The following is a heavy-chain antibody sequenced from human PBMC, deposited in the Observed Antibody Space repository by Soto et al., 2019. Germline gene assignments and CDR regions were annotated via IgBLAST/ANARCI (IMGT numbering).Heavy chain of an antibody. CDR1: GGTFSSDA. J-gene: IGHJ6*02. CDR2: IIPICGPA. V-gene: IGHV1-69*01. CDR3: ARVREYSSSSIYYYGMDV. D-gene: IGHD6-6*01. Sequence: QVQLVQSGAEVKKPGSSVKVSCKASGGTFSSDAISWVRHAPGQGLEWRGGIIPICGPANYAQKCQGRFTITGDESTRTAYMSLTSLRSEDTSVYYCARVREYSSSSIYYYGMDVWGQGTTVTVSS.